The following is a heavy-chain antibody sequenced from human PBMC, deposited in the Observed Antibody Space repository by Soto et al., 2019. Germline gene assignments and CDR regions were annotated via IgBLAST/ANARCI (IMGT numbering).Heavy chain of an antibody. CDR2: ISSSSSYI. CDR3: ARGDIVVVPAAPVNLDY. V-gene: IGHV3-21*01. CDR1: GFTFSSYS. Sequence: GGSLRLSCGASGFTFSSYSMNWVRQAPGKGLEWVSSISSSSSYIYYADSVKGRFTISRDNAKNSLYLQMNSLRAEDTAVYYCARGDIVVVPAAPVNLDYWGQGTLVTVSS. J-gene: IGHJ4*02. D-gene: IGHD2-2*01.